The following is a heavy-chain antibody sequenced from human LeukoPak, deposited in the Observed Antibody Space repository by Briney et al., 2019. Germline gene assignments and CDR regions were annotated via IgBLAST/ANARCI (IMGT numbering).Heavy chain of an antibody. D-gene: IGHD5-18*01. V-gene: IGHV3-48*03. Sequence: GGSLRLSCAASGFTFSSYEMNWVRQAPGKGLEWVSYISSSGSTIYYADSVKGRFTISRDNAKNSLYLQMNSLRAEDTALYYCARDGSYGLDMDYWGQGTLVTVSS. CDR3: ARDGSYGLDMDY. CDR2: ISSSGSTI. J-gene: IGHJ4*02. CDR1: GFTFSSYE.